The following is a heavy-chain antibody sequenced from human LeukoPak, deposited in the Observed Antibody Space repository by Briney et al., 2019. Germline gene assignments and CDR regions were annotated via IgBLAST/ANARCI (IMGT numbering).Heavy chain of an antibody. J-gene: IGHJ6*02. CDR2: IKQDGSQK. D-gene: IGHD3-10*01. CDR1: GFTFSRYW. CDR3: ARFGYYYGMDV. Sequence: GGSLRLSCAASGFTFSRYWMRWVRQAPGKGLEWVANIKQDGSQKYYVDSVKGRFTISRDNAKNSLYLQMNSLRAEDTAVYYCARFGYYYGMDVWGQGTTVTVSS. V-gene: IGHV3-7*01.